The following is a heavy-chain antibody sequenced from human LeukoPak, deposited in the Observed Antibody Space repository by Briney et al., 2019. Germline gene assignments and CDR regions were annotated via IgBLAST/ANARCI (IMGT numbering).Heavy chain of an antibody. V-gene: IGHV3-7*01. CDR2: IKQDGSEK. J-gene: IGHJ6*02. D-gene: IGHD5-24*01. CDR3: ARAEMGAHDYYGMDV. Sequence: PGGSLRLSCAASGFTFSSYWMSWVRQAPGKGLEWVANIKQDGSEKYYVDSVKGRFTISRDNAKNSLYLQMNSLRAEDTAVYYCARAEMGAHDYYGMDVWGQGTTVTVSS. CDR1: GFTFSSYW.